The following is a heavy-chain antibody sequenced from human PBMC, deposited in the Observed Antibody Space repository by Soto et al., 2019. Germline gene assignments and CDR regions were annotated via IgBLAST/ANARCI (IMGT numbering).Heavy chain of an antibody. J-gene: IGHJ4*02. CDR1: GFTFSDYY. CDR2: ISSSSSYT. D-gene: IGHD4-17*01. CDR3: ASDFGVTTASLGY. V-gene: IGHV3-11*05. Sequence: QVQLVESGGGLVKPGGSLRLSCAASGFTFSDYYMSWIRQAPGKGLEWVSYISSSSSYTNYADSVKGRFTISRDNAKNSIYLQMNSLRAEDTAVYYCASDFGVTTASLGYWGQGTLVTVSS.